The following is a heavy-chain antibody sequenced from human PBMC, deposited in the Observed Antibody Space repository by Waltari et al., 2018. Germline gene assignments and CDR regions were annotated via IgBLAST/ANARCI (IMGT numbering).Heavy chain of an antibody. J-gene: IGHJ6*03. Sequence: EVQLVESGGGLVKPGGSLRLSCAASGFTFSSYSMNWVRQAPGKGREWVSSISSSSSYIYYADSVKGRFTISRDNAKNSLYLQMNSLRAEDTAVYYCARAPSVPPYYYYYMDVWGKGTTVTVSS. CDR2: ISSSSSYI. CDR3: ARAPSVPPYYYYYMDV. CDR1: GFTFSSYS. V-gene: IGHV3-21*01.